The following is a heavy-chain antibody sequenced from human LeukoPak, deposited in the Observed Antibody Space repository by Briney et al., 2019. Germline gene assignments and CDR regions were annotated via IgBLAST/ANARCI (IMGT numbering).Heavy chain of an antibody. CDR2: INGDGTQT. V-gene: IGHV3-74*01. CDR3: IRDLRHHYY. CDR1: GFTFSTYW. J-gene: IGHJ4*02. Sequence: GGSLRLSCAASGFTFSTYWMHWVCQPPGKGLVWVSRINGDGTQTNYADSVKGRFTVSRDNAKNTLYLQMNSLIADDTAVYFCIRDLRHHYYCGQGDLWSVSS.